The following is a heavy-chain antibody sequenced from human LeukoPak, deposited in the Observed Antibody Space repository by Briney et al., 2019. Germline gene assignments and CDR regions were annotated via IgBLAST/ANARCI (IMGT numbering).Heavy chain of an antibody. Sequence: ASVKVSCKASGGTFSSYAISWVRQAPGQGLEWMGGIIPIFGTANYAQKFQGRVTITADESTSTAYMGLSSLRSEDTAVYYCARDLSPLLWFGELTPWGQGTLVTVSS. D-gene: IGHD3-10*01. CDR2: IIPIFGTA. J-gene: IGHJ5*02. CDR1: GGTFSSYA. V-gene: IGHV1-69*13. CDR3: ARDLSPLLWFGELTP.